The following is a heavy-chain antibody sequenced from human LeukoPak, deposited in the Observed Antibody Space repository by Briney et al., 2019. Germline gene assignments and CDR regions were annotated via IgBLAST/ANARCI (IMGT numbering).Heavy chain of an antibody. J-gene: IGHJ4*02. V-gene: IGHV3-21*01. D-gene: IGHD6-19*01. CDR3: ARVRVSSGWQDLVIDY. Sequence: GGSLRLSCAASGFTFSSYSMNWVRQAPGKGLEWVSSISSSSSYIYYADSVKGRFTISRDNAKNSLYLQMNSLRVEDTAVYYCARVRVSSGWQDLVIDYWGQGTLVTVSS. CDR2: ISSSSSYI. CDR1: GFTFSSYS.